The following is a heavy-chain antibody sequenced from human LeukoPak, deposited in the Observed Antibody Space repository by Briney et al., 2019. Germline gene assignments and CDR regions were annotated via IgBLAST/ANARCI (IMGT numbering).Heavy chain of an antibody. CDR1: GDSVSSNSVT. V-gene: IGHV6-1*01. D-gene: IGHD2-2*01. Sequence: SQTLSLSCAISGDSVSSNSVTWNWIRQSPSRGLEWLGRTYYRSTWYNDYAVSVRGRITVNPDTSKNQFSLHLNSVTPEDTAVYYCARRLTQYDCFDPWGQGTLVTVSS. CDR2: TYYRSTWYN. CDR3: ARRLTQYDCFDP. J-gene: IGHJ5*02.